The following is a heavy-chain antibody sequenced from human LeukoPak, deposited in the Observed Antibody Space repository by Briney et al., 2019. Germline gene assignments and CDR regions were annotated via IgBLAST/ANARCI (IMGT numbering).Heavy chain of an antibody. CDR2: INHSGST. V-gene: IGHV4-34*01. Sequence: PSETLSLTCAVYGGSFSGYYWRWIRQPPGKGLEWIGEINHSGSTNYNPSLKSRVTISVDTSKNQFSLKLSSVTAADTAVYYCARRIPRFNYYGSGSSAFDIWGQGTMVTVSS. CDR3: ARRIPRFNYYGSGSSAFDI. D-gene: IGHD3-10*01. CDR1: GGSFSGYY. J-gene: IGHJ3*02.